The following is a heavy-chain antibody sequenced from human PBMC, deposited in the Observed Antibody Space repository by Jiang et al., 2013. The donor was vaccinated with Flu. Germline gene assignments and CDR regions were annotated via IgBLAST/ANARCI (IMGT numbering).Heavy chain of an antibody. J-gene: IGHJ5*02. D-gene: IGHD3-22*01. Sequence: VKGRFTISRDNAKNSLYLQMNSLRAEDTAVYYCARDRDYYDSSGYYVNWFDPWGQGTLVTVSS. V-gene: IGHV3-11*06. CDR3: ARDRDYYDSSGYYVNWFDP.